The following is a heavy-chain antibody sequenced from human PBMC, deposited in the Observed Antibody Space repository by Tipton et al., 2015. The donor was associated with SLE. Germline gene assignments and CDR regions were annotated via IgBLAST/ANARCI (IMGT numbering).Heavy chain of an antibody. V-gene: IGHV4-34*01. CDR2: IHPGGTS. Sequence: LRLSCAVSGGPFSDAYWTWIRQAPGGGLEWIGEIHPGGTSIYNPSLESRVTMSVDTSKRQISLKVSSVTAADTAVYYCARHDTNYGRNWFDPWGQGTLVTVSS. D-gene: IGHD2-8*01. CDR3: ARHDTNYGRNWFDP. CDR1: GGPFSDAY. J-gene: IGHJ5*02.